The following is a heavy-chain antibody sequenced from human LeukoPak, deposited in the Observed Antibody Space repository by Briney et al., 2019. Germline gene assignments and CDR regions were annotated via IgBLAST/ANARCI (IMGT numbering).Heavy chain of an antibody. V-gene: IGHV1-2*02. Sequence: ASVKVSCKASGYTFTGYYMHWVRQAPGQGLGWMGWINPNSGGTNYAQKFQGRVTMTRDTSISTAYMELSRLRSDDTAVYYCARAKRYCSSTSCYTDYWGQGTLVTVSS. CDR3: ARAKRYCSSTSCYTDY. D-gene: IGHD2-2*02. J-gene: IGHJ4*02. CDR1: GYTFTGYY. CDR2: INPNSGGT.